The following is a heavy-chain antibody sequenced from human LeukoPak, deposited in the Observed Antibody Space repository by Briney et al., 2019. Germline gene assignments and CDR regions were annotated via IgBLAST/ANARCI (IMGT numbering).Heavy chain of an antibody. CDR2: INPNSGGT. CDR1: GYTFTGYY. CDR3: ARDHIYYYDSSGYMGY. V-gene: IGHV1-2*02. J-gene: IGHJ4*02. D-gene: IGHD3-22*01. Sequence: ASVKVSCKASGYTFTGYYMHWVRQAPGQGLEWMGWINPNSGGTNYAQKFQGRVTMTRDTSISTAYMELSRLRSDDTAVYYCARDHIYYYDSSGYMGYWGQGTLVTVSS.